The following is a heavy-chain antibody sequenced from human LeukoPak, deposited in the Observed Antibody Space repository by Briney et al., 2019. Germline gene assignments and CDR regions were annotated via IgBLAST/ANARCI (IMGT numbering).Heavy chain of an antibody. CDR3: ARDSRSYYYGSGSRPGWFDP. D-gene: IGHD3-10*01. Sequence: GGSLRLSCAASGFTVSSNYMSWVRQAPGKGLEWVSVIYSGGSTYYADSVKGRFTISRDNSKNTLYLQMNSLRAEDTAVYYCARDSRSYYYGSGSRPGWFDPWGQGTLVTVSS. V-gene: IGHV3-66*01. CDR2: IYSGGST. CDR1: GFTVSSNY. J-gene: IGHJ5*02.